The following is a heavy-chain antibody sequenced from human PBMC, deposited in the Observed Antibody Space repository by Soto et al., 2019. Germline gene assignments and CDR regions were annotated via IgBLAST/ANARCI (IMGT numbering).Heavy chain of an antibody. V-gene: IGHV4-31*01. CDR3: ARSGYSYGPNPLLY. D-gene: IGHD5-18*01. CDR1: GGSISSGGYY. J-gene: IGHJ4*02. CDR2: IYYSGST. Sequence: QVQLQESGPGLVKPSQTLSLTCTVSGGSISSGGYYWSWIRQHPGKGLEWIGYIYYSGSTYYNPSLKSPVTISVHTTXNPFSLKLSSVTAADTAVYYCARSGYSYGPNPLLYWGQGTLVTVSS.